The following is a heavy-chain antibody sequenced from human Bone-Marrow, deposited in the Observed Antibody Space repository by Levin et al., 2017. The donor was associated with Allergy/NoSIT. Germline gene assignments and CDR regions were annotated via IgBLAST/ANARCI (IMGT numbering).Heavy chain of an antibody. CDR3: AHTSWGTWRYSFDY. D-gene: IGHD3-16*02. Sequence: KWSGPTLVKPTQTLTLTCSFSGFSLSSGGVGVGWIRQPPGKALEWLTVIYGDDEKRYNPSLKNRFTITKDTSKNQVVLTLTNMDPVDTATYYCAHTSWGTWRYSFDYWGQGTLVTVSS. CDR2: IYGDDEK. V-gene: IGHV2-5*02. CDR1: GFSLSSGGVG. J-gene: IGHJ4*02.